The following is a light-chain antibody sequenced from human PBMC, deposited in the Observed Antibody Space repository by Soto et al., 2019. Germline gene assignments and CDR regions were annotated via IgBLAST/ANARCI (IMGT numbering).Light chain of an antibody. CDR2: AAS. J-gene: IGKJ1*01. CDR1: QDISSY. Sequence: DIQLTQSPSFLSASVGDRVTITCRASQDISSYLAWYQQKPGKAPKVLIYAASTLQSGVPSRFSCSGSETEFTLTISSLQPEDFATYYCQQLNSYPQTFGQGTRVEI. V-gene: IGKV1-9*01. CDR3: QQLNSYPQT.